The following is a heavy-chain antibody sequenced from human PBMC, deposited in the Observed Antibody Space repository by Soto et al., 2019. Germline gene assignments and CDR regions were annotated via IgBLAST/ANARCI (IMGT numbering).Heavy chain of an antibody. CDR2: INHSGST. D-gene: IGHD1-26*01. CDR3: ARGRGELRLFGRRQWYFHL. V-gene: IGHV4-34*01. Sequence: QVQLQQWGAGLLKPSETLSLTCAVYGGSFSGYYWSWIRQPPGKGLEWIGEINHSGSTNYNPSPKRRVTISVDTSKNQFPLKLSSVTAADQGVYYCARGRGELRLFGRRQWYFHLWGRGTPVTVSS. CDR1: GGSFSGYY. J-gene: IGHJ2*01.